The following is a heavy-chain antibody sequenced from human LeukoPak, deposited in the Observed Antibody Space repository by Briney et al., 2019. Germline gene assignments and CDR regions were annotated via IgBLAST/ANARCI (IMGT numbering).Heavy chain of an antibody. J-gene: IGHJ4*02. Sequence: PGGSLRLSCAASGFXFSNSAINWVRQAPGRGLEWVSGIGGSGGSTYYADSVRGRFTISRDNSKNTLYLQMNSLRAEDTAVYCCAKRNSNYYYFDYWGQGTLVTVSS. D-gene: IGHD4-11*01. CDR3: AKRNSNYYYFDY. V-gene: IGHV3-23*01. CDR2: IGGSGGST. CDR1: GFXFSNSA.